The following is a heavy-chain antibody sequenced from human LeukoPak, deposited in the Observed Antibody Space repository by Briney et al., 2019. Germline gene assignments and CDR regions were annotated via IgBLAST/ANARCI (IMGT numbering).Heavy chain of an antibody. J-gene: IGHJ4*02. D-gene: IGHD2-21*02. Sequence: KPSETLSLTCTVSGYSISSGYYWGWIRQPPGKGLEWIGSIYHSGSTYYNPSLKSRVTISVDTSKNQFSLKLSSVTAADTAVYYCARDEGSVVTYFDYWGQGTLVTVSS. CDR3: ARDEGSVVTYFDY. CDR2: IYHSGST. CDR1: GYSISSGYY. V-gene: IGHV4-38-2*02.